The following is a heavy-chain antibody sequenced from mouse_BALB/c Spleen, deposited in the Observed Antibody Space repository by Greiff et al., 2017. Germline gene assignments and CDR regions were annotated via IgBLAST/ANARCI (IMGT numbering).Heavy chain of an antibody. CDR2: IRLKSDNYAT. J-gene: IGHJ1*01. CDR1: GFTFSSYW. V-gene: IGHV6-6*02. Sequence: EVKLVESGGGLVQPGGSMKLSCVASGFTFSSYWMSWVRQSPEKGLEWVAEIRLKSDNYATHYAESVKGKFTISRDDSKSRLYLQMNSLRAEDTGIYYCAYYRYDGGDWYFEVWGAGTTVTVSS. CDR3: AYYRYDGGDWYFEV. D-gene: IGHD2-14*01.